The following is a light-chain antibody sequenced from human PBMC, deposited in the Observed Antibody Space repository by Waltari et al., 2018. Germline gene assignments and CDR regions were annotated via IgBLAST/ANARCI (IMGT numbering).Light chain of an antibody. J-gene: IGKJ2*01. CDR1: QSISSY. CDR3: QQSHSIPYT. Sequence: DIRMTQSPSSLSASVGDRVTITCRASQSISSYLNWYQQKPGKAPKLLIFAASSLQSGVPSRFSGSGSGTDFTLTISSLQPEDFATYYCQQSHSIPYTFGQGTKVEIK. CDR2: AAS. V-gene: IGKV1-39*01.